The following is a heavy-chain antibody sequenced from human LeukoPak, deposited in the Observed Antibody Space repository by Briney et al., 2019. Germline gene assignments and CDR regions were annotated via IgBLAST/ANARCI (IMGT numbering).Heavy chain of an antibody. J-gene: IGHJ6*02. D-gene: IGHD4-17*01. Sequence: GGSLRLSCAASGFTFSSYGMHWVRQAPGKGLEWVSAINGGGDSTYYVDSVKGRFTISRDNSENTLYLQMNSLRAEDTAVYYCARDQSVTNYYYGMDVWGQGTTVTVSS. V-gene: IGHV3-23*01. CDR2: INGGGDST. CDR1: GFTFSSYG. CDR3: ARDQSVTNYYYGMDV.